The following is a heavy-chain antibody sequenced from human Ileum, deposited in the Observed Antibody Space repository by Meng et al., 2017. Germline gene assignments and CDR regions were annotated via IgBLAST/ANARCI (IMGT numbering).Heavy chain of an antibody. Sequence: LQDWGPGLVRPPETPPIICTVSGGSVSSDGFQWGWVRQPPGKGLEWIGYASTNYNPSLKSRVTISLDTSKNQFSLELSSVTAADTAVYYCARDHWGSLDYWGQGILVTVSS. J-gene: IGHJ4*02. CDR2: AST. V-gene: IGHV4-61*08. CDR1: GGSVSSDGFQ. D-gene: IGHD7-27*01. CDR3: ARDHWGSLDY.